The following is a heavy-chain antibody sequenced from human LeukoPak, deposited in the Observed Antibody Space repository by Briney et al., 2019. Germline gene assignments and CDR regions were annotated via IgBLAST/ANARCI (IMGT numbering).Heavy chain of an antibody. CDR2: ISYDGSNK. V-gene: IGHV3-30-3*01. CDR3: ARERYYMDY. D-gene: IGHD3-10*01. CDR1: GFTFSSYA. Sequence: GGSLRLSCAASGFTFSSYAMSWVRQAPGKGLEWVAVISYDGSNKYYADSVKGRFTISRDNSKNTLYLQMNSLRAEDTAVYYCARERYYMDYWGQGTLVTVSS. J-gene: IGHJ4*02.